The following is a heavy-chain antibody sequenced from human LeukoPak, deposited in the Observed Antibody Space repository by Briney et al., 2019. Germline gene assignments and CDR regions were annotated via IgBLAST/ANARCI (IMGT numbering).Heavy chain of an antibody. CDR1: GGSISSGGYS. V-gene: IGHV4-30-2*01. Sequence: SETLSLTCAVSGGSISSGGYSWSWIRQPPGKGLEWIGYIYHSGSTYYNPSLKSRVTISVDRSKNQFSLKLSSVTAADTAVYYCARDLTVDTAMVDWGQGTLVTVSS. J-gene: IGHJ4*02. D-gene: IGHD5-18*01. CDR2: IYHSGST. CDR3: ARDLTVDTAMVD.